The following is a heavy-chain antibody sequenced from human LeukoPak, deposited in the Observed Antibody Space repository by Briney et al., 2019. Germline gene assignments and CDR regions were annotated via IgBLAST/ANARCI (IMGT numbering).Heavy chain of an antibody. CDR1: GYTFTGYY. V-gene: IGHV1-2*02. CDR3: ARVTTMVRARNGMDV. J-gene: IGHJ6*02. CDR2: INPNSGGS. Sequence: ASVKVSCKTSGYTFTGYYIHGLRQAPGQGLEWMGWINPNSGGSDYAQKFQGRVTLTRDTSISTAYMELSRLRSDDTAVYYCARVTTMVRARNGMDVWGQGTTVTVSS. D-gene: IGHD3-10*01.